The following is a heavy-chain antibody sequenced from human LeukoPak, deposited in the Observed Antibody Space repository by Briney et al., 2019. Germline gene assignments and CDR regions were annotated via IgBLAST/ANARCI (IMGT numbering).Heavy chain of an antibody. CDR3: AKDASGSSSSTKYFQH. Sequence: GGSLRLSCAASGFTFSSYAMSWVRQAPGKGLEWVSAISGSGGSTYYADSVKGRFTISRDNSKNTLYLQTNSLRAEDTAVYYCAKDASGSSSSTKYFQHWGQGTLVTVSS. CDR2: ISGSGGST. V-gene: IGHV3-23*01. D-gene: IGHD3-10*01. J-gene: IGHJ1*01. CDR1: GFTFSSYA.